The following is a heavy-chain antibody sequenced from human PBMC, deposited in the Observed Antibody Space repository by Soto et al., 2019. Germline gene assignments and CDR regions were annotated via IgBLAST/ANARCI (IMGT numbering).Heavy chain of an antibody. V-gene: IGHV2-5*02. D-gene: IGHD6-19*01. CDR2: IFWDDDA. CDR3: THTSGHSSTGADN. CDR1: GFSLSTTGVA. Sequence: QITLRESGPALVKPTQTLTLTCTFSGFSLSTTGVAVGWIRQPPGKALEWLALIFWDDDARYSPSLKSRLTITKDTSKNQVVLIMTNMDPVDTGTYSCTHTSGHSSTGADNWGQGTQGTVSS. J-gene: IGHJ4*02.